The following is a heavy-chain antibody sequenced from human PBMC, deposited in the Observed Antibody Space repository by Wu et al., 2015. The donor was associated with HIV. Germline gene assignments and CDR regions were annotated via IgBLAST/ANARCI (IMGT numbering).Heavy chain of an antibody. CDR1: GYTFPDYD. Sequence: QVQLVQSGTEVKKPGTSVKVSCKASGYTFPDYDINWVRQATGQGLEWMGGIIPIFRSANYAQKFQGRVTITADESTSTTYMELSDLKSEDTALYYCARKRDVVVLPAAQGAFDIWGQGTMVTVSS. V-gene: IGHV1-69*01. J-gene: IGHJ3*02. CDR2: IIPIFRSA. CDR3: ARKRDVVVLPAAQGAFDI. D-gene: IGHD2-2*01.